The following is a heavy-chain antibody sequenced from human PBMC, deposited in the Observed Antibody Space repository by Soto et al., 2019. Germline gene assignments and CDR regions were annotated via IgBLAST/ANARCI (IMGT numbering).Heavy chain of an antibody. Sequence: QVQLVESGGGVVQPGRSLRLSCAASGFTFSSYGMHGVRQAPGKGLEWVAVISYDGSNKYYADSVKGRFTISRDNSKNTLYLQMNSLRAEDTAVYCCAKGLWFGEFPFDAFDIWGQGTMVTVS. J-gene: IGHJ3*02. D-gene: IGHD3-10*01. CDR2: ISYDGSNK. V-gene: IGHV3-30*18. CDR1: GFTFSSYG. CDR3: AKGLWFGEFPFDAFDI.